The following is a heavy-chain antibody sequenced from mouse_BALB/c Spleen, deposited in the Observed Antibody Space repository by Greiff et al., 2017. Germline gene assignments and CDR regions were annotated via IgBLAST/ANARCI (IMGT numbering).Heavy chain of an antibody. V-gene: IGHV1-14*01. CDR2: INPYNDGT. J-gene: IGHJ4*01. Sequence: VQLQQSGPELVKPGASVKMSCKASGYTFTSYVMHWVKQKPGQGLEWIGYINPYNDGTKYNEKFKGKATLTSDKSSSTAYMELSSLTSEDSAVYYCARNYGSSPDYAMDYWGQGTSVTVSS. CDR3: ARNYGSSPDYAMDY. D-gene: IGHD1-1*01. CDR1: GYTFTSYV.